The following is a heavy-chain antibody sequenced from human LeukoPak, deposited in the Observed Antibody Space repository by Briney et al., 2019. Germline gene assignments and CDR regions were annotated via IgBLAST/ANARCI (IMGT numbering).Heavy chain of an antibody. CDR2: IQYDGRNK. V-gene: IGHV3-30*02. J-gene: IGHJ4*02. CDR1: GFSDRSAG. Sequence: GGSLRLSCAASGFSDRSAGIRWVRQAPGKGLDWLAFIQYDGRNKYYADSVKGRFTMSRDNSKNTLTMFLQMNSLRVEDTAVYYCAKGGDYALDYWGQGTLVTVSS. CDR3: AKGGDYALDY. D-gene: IGHD4-17*01.